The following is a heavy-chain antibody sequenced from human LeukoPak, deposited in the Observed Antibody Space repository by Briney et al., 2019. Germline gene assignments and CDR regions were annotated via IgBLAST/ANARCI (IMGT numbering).Heavy chain of an antibody. V-gene: IGHV4-30-4*08. J-gene: IGHJ5*02. D-gene: IGHD3-10*01. CDR2: IYYTGST. Sequence: SQTLSLTCTVSGGSISSGDYYWSWIRQPPGKGLELIVYIYYTGSTYYTPSLKSRVTISVDTSKNQFSLKLSSVTAADTAVYYCARTSLGGAWFDPWGQGTLVTVSS. CDR3: ARTSLGGAWFDP. CDR1: GGSISSGDYY.